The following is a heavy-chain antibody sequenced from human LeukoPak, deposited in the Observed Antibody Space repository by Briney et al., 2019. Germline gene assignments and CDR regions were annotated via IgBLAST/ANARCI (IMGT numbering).Heavy chain of an antibody. D-gene: IGHD3-16*02. CDR1: GGTFSSYA. J-gene: IGHJ4*02. CDR2: IIPILGIA. V-gene: IGHV1-69*04. CDR3: AREAIRLRLGELSLLGYFDY. Sequence: SVKVSCKASGGTFSSYAISWVRQAPGQGLEWMGRIIPILGIANYAQKFQGRVTITADKSTSTAYMELSSLRSEDTAVYYCAREAIRLRLGELSLLGYFDYWGQGSLVTVSS.